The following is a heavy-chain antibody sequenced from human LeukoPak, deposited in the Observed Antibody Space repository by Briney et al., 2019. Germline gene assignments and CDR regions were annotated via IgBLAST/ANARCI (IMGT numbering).Heavy chain of an antibody. V-gene: IGHV4-34*01. J-gene: IGHJ6*03. D-gene: IGHD3-10*01. Sequence: PSETLSLTCAVYGGSFSGYYWSWIRQPPGKGLEWIGSIYYSGSTYYNPSLKSRVTISVDTSKNQFSLKLSSVTTADTAVYYCARVEEGYGSGRRGNFYYYYMDVWGKGTTVTISS. CDR1: GGSFSGYY. CDR3: ARVEEGYGSGRRGNFYYYYMDV. CDR2: IYYSGST.